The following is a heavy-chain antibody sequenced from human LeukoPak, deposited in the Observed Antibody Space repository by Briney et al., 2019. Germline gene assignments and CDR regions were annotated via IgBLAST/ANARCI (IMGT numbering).Heavy chain of an antibody. CDR1: GGSISSSSYY. CDR2: IYYSGST. J-gene: IGHJ5*02. Sequence: SETLSLTCTVSGGSISSSSYYWGWIRQPPGKGLEWIGSIYYSGSTYYNPSLKSRVTISVDTSKNQFPLKLSSVTAADTAVYYCAGDYYGSGSYYPLGPWGQGTLVTVSS. D-gene: IGHD3-10*01. V-gene: IGHV4-39*06. CDR3: AGDYYGSGSYYPLGP.